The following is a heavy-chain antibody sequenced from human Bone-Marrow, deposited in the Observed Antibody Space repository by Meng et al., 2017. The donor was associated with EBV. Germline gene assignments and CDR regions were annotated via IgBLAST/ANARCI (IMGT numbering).Heavy chain of an antibody. CDR2: VHYTGST. Sequence: LQLQESGPGLVKPSEPLSLTCTVSGDSSSSFYYWGWIRQPPGRGLEWIGSVHYTGSTYYSPSLKSRVTVSVDTSKNQFSLRLTSVTAADTAVYYCARPFPSWQSPRLDPIGAWGQGTLVTVSS. D-gene: IGHD6-19*01. CDR3: ARPFPSWQSPRLDPIGA. CDR1: GDSSSSFYY. J-gene: IGHJ5*02. V-gene: IGHV4-39*01.